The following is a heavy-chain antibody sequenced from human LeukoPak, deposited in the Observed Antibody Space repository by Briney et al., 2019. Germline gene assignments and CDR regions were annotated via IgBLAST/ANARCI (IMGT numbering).Heavy chain of an antibody. CDR2: IYYSGST. V-gene: IGHV4-39*01. J-gene: IGHJ5*02. Sequence: KPSETLSLTCTVSGGSISSSSYYWGWIRQPPGKGLEWIGSIYYSGSTYYNPSLKSRVTISVDTSKNQFSLKLSSVTAADTGTYYCGRVAENPYNWFDPWGQGTLVTVSS. CDR1: GGSISSSSYY. D-gene: IGHD6-13*01. CDR3: GRVAENPYNWFDP.